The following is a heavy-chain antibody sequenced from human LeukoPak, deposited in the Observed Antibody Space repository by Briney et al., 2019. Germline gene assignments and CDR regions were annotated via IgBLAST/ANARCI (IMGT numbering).Heavy chain of an antibody. V-gene: IGHV4-59*11. D-gene: IGHD6-13*01. Sequence: SETLSLTCTVSGGSISSHYWSWIRQPPGKGLEWIGYIYYSGSTNYNPSLESRVTIPVDTSKNQFSLKLSSVTAADTAVYYCAREFSSSWYSYMDVWGKGTTVTVSS. CDR2: IYYSGST. CDR1: GGSISSHY. J-gene: IGHJ6*03. CDR3: AREFSSSWYSYMDV.